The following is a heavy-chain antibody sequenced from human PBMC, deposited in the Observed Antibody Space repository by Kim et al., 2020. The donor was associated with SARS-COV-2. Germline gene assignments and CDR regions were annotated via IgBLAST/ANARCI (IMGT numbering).Heavy chain of an antibody. CDR1: GFTFSSYS. D-gene: IGHD3-3*01. Sequence: GGSLRLSCAASGFTFSSYSMNWVRQAPGKGLEWVSSISSSSSYIYYADSVKGRFTISRDNAKNSLYLQMNSLRAEDTAVYYCASRPIGRRFWSGYYSSLYGMDVWGQGTTVTVSS. CDR2: ISSSSSYI. CDR3: ASRPIGRRFWSGYYSSLYGMDV. J-gene: IGHJ6*02. V-gene: IGHV3-21*01.